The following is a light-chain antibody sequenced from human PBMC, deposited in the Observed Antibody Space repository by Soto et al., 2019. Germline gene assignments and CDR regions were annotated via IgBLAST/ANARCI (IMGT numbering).Light chain of an antibody. CDR1: QSVSTF. CDR2: NAS. J-gene: IGKJ2*01. V-gene: IGKV3-11*01. CDR3: QQSYSTPPRYT. Sequence: IVLTQSPATLSLSPGERAILSWGASQSVSTFFAWFQQKPGQPPRLLIYNASNRTTGIPARFSGSGSGTDFTRTISSLEPEEYATYYCQQSYSTPPRYTFGQGTKVDI.